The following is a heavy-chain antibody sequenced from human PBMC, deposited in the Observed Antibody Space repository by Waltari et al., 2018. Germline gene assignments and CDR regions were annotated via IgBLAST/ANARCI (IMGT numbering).Heavy chain of an antibody. J-gene: IGHJ4*02. CDR1: GFTFSSYE. CDR3: ARLHYYGSGSYYYDFDY. D-gene: IGHD3-10*01. Sequence: EVQLVESGGGLVQPGGSLRLSCAASGFTFSSYEMNWVRQAPGKGLEWVSYISRRGSNIYDADYVKGRLTISRDKAKNALYQQMNSLRAEDTAVYYCARLHYYGSGSYYYDFDYWGQGTLVTVSS. V-gene: IGHV3-48*03. CDR2: ISRRGSNI.